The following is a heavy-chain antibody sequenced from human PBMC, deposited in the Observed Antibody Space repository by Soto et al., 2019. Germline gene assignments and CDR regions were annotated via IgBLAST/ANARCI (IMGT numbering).Heavy chain of an antibody. CDR1: VFNFNSYT. CDR2: ISSSGYI. Sequence: PGGALRLSGAASVFNFNSYTINWVRQAPGKRLEWLSSISSSGYIFSTDSVRGRFTISRDNAKNSVYLQINSLRAEDTAVYFCARDCSGGSCYPGMDVWGQGTTVTVSS. V-gene: IGHV3-21*01. J-gene: IGHJ6*02. D-gene: IGHD2-15*01. CDR3: ARDCSGGSCYPGMDV.